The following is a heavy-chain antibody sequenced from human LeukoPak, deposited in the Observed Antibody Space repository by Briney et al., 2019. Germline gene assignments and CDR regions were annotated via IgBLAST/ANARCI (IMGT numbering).Heavy chain of an antibody. J-gene: IGHJ4*02. D-gene: IGHD6-13*01. CDR3: ARESTAAGTARYLDS. Sequence: SETLSLSCTVSGGSISRYYWTWVRQPAGKGLEWIGRIYTSGSTNYSPSLKSRVTMSVDTSKNEFSLKLNSVTAADTAVYYCARESTAAGTARYLDSWGQGTLGTVSS. CDR2: IYTSGST. CDR1: GGSISRYY. V-gene: IGHV4-4*07.